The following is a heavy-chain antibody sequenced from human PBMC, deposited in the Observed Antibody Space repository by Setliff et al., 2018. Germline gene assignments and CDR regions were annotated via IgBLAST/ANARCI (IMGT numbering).Heavy chain of an antibody. Sequence: PSETLSLTCTVSGGSISGRLYYWGWIRQPPGKGLEWIGTIYYSGSTNYNPSLKSRVTISVDTSKNQFSLKLSSVTAADTAVYYCARGGRISYRPSSSWYILDYWGQGTLVTVSS. V-gene: IGHV4-39*07. J-gene: IGHJ4*02. D-gene: IGHD6-13*01. CDR3: ARGGRISYRPSSSWYILDY. CDR1: GGSISGRLYY. CDR2: IYYSGST.